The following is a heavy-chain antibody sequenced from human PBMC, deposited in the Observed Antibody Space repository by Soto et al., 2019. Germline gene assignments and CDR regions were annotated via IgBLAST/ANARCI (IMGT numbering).Heavy chain of an antibody. J-gene: IGHJ4*02. CDR1: GGTFSSYT. CDR2: IIPTLGIA. Sequence: GASVKVSCKASGGTFSSYTISWVRQAPGQGLEWMGRIIPTLGIANYAQKFQGRVTITADKSTSTAYMELSSLRSEDTAVYYCAGTYYDFWSGSSLGHFDYWGQGTLVTVSS. CDR3: AGTYYDFWSGSSLGHFDY. V-gene: IGHV1-69*02. D-gene: IGHD3-3*01.